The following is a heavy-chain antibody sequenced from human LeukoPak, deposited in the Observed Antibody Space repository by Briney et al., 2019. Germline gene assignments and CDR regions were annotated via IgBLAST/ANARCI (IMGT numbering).Heavy chain of an antibody. CDR2: INRNGNT. CDR1: GGSFTGYY. D-gene: IGHD3-22*01. J-gene: IGHJ2*01. Sequence: SETLSLTCAVYGGSFTGYYWSWIRQPPGKGLEWIGEINRNGNTNYNPSLKSRVTMSVNTSKKQFSLNLSSVTAADTAVYYCARVVLPYYYDTTALKGYFDLWGRGTLVTVSS. V-gene: IGHV4-34*01. CDR3: ARVVLPYYYDTTALKGYFDL.